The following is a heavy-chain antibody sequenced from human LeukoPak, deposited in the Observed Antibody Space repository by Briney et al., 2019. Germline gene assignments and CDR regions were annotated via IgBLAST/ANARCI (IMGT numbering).Heavy chain of an antibody. V-gene: IGHV3-11*04. CDR1: GFIFRDYY. CDR3: ARDYVWGSSNAY. CDR2: ISHSSSTI. D-gene: IGHD3-16*01. J-gene: IGHJ4*02. Sequence: GGSLRLFCAASGFIFRDYYMSWTRQAPGKGLEGVSYISHSSSTIHYAEAVRGRFTIYRHNAKSSLYLQMNSLRAEDTAVYFCARDYVWGSSNAYWGQGTLVTVSS.